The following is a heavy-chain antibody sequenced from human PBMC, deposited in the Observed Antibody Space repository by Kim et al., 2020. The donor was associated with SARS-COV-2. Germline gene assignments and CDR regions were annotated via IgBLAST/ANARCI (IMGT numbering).Heavy chain of an antibody. CDR1: GFTFSSYG. CDR3: AREGVDYDSSGYSAGFDY. V-gene: IGHV3-33*01. J-gene: IGHJ4*02. Sequence: GGSLRLSCAASGFTFSSYGMNWVRQAPGKGLEWVAVIWYDGSNKYYADSVKGRFTISRDNSKNTLYLQMNSLRAEDTAVYYCAREGVDYDSSGYSAGFDYWGQGTLVTVSS. CDR2: IWYDGSNK. D-gene: IGHD3-22*01.